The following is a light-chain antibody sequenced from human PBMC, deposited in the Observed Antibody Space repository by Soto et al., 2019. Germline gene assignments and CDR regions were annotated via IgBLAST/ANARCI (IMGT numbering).Light chain of an antibody. J-gene: IGKJ1*01. CDR3: QPYNNWWT. CDR2: GAS. Sequence: EIVMTQSPATLSVSPGERATLSCRASQSVNSNLAWYQQKPGQAPRLLIYGASTRATGIPARFSGSGSETEFTLTISSLQSEDFAVYYCQPYNNWWTFGQGTKVEIK. V-gene: IGKV3-15*01. CDR1: QSVNSN.